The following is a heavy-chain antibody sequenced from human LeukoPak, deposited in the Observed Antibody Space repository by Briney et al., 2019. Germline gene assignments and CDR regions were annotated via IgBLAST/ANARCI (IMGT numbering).Heavy chain of an antibody. V-gene: IGHV4-59*08. CDR2: IYVTGT. CDR1: GGSIGTYY. Sequence: SETLSLTPTVPGGSIGTYYRSWIRQSPGKGLEWIGYIYVTGTRYNPYLQSRVTISVDRSRNQFFLKMSSVTAADTAVYYCARHIGGGIEDMDVWGKGTKVIVSS. J-gene: IGHJ6*03. CDR3: ARHIGGGIEDMDV. D-gene: IGHD3-16*02.